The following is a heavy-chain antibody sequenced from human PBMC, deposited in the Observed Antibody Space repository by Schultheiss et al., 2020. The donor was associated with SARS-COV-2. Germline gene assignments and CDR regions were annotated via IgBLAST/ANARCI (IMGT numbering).Heavy chain of an antibody. J-gene: IGHJ3*02. CDR1: GYSFTSYW. D-gene: IGHD3-22*01. Sequence: GESLKISCKGSGYSFTSYWISWVRQMPGKGLEWMGIIYPGDSDTRYSPSFQGQVTISADKSISTAYLQWSSLKASDTAMYYCARVNGNSGYYHDAFDIWGQGTMVTVSS. V-gene: IGHV5-51*01. CDR3: ARVNGNSGYYHDAFDI. CDR2: IYPGDSDT.